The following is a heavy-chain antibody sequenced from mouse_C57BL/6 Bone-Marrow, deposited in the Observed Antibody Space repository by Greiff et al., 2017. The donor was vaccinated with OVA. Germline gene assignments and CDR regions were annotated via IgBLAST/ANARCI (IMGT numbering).Heavy chain of an antibody. CDR1: GYTFTSYW. D-gene: IGHD2-4*01. Sequence: QVQLQQPGAELVRPGPSVKLSCKASGYTFTSYWITWVKQRPGQGLEWIGDIYPGSGSTNYNEKFKSKATLTVDTSSNTAYLQLSSLTSEDTAVYYCARWDYDGLFAYWGQGTLVTVSA. CDR2: IYPGSGST. V-gene: IGHV1-55*01. CDR3: ARWDYDGLFAY. J-gene: IGHJ3*01.